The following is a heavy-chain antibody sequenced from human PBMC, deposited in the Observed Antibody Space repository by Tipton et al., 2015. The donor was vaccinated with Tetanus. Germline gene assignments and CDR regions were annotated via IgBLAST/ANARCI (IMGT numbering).Heavy chain of an antibody. J-gene: IGHJ5*02. CDR3: TMIADNWFDP. CDR2: IYHTGGS. Sequence: TLSLTCAVSGVSMRNGGFSWSWIRQPPGKGLEWIGYIYHTGGSYYNPSLKSRVTMSVDLSKNQFSLKLTSVTAADTAVYYCTMIADNWFDPWGQGTLVTVSS. CDR1: GVSMRNGGFS. D-gene: IGHD6-13*01. V-gene: IGHV4-30-2*01.